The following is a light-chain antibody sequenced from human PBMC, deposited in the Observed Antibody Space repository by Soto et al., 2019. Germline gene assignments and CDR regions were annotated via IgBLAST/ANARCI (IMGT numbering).Light chain of an antibody. V-gene: IGKV3-20*01. CDR3: QQYGSSRRLT. CDR1: QSVSSSY. CDR2: GAS. Sequence: EIVLTQSPSTLSMSPGERATLSCRASQSVSSSYLAWYQQKPGQAPRLLIYGASSRATGIPDRFSGSGSGTDFTLTISRLEPEDFAVYYCQQYGSSRRLTFGGGTKVEIK. J-gene: IGKJ4*01.